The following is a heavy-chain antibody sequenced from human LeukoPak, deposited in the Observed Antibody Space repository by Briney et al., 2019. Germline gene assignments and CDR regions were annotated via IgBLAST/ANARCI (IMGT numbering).Heavy chain of an antibody. CDR3: ARSYYDSSGYYVGYYYYYMDV. CDR2: INTDGSST. Sequence: GGSLRLSCAASGFTFSSYWMHWVRQAPGKGLVWVSRINTDGSSTSYADSVKGRFTISRDNAKNTLYLQMNSLRAEDTAVYYCARSYYDSSGYYVGYYYYYMDVWGKGTTVTVSS. V-gene: IGHV3-74*01. D-gene: IGHD3-22*01. J-gene: IGHJ6*03. CDR1: GFTFSSYW.